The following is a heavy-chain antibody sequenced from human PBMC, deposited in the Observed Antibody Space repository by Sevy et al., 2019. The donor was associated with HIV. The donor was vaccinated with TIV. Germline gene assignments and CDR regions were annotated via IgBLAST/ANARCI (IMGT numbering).Heavy chain of an antibody. CDR1: GFDFSTYW. CDR3: ARDPFGGSYFDH. Sequence: GGSLRLSCAASGFDFSTYWMHWVRQAPGKGLVWVSRIMGDGSRRSHADSVKGRFTISRDNAKNTLYLQMNSLRAEDTALYFCARDPFGGSYFDHWGPGTLVTVSS. D-gene: IGHD3-16*01. V-gene: IGHV3-74*01. J-gene: IGHJ4*02. CDR2: IMGDGSRR.